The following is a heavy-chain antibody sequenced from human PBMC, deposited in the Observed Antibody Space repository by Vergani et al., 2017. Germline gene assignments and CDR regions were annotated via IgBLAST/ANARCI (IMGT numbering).Heavy chain of an antibody. Sequence: QVQLQQWGAGLLKPSETLSLTCAVYGGSFSGYYWSWIRQPPGKGLEWIGYIYYSGSTYYNPSLKSRVTISVDTSKNQFSLKLSSVTAADTAVYYCARAGPGNYYDSSGYGAFDIWGQGTMVTVSS. CDR3: ARAGPGNYYDSSGYGAFDI. J-gene: IGHJ3*02. V-gene: IGHV4-34*01. D-gene: IGHD3-22*01. CDR2: IYYSGST. CDR1: GGSFSGYY.